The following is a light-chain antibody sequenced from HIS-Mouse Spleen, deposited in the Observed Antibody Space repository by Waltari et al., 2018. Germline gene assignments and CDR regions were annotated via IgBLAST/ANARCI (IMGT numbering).Light chain of an antibody. J-gene: IGKJ4*01. Sequence: DIQLTQSPSFLSASVGDRVTITCRASQGISSYLAWYQHKPGKAPKLLIYAASTLQSAVPSRVSGSGSGTEFTLTISSLQPEDFATYYCQQLNSYPQETFGGGTKVEIK. V-gene: IGKV1-9*01. CDR1: QGISSY. CDR3: QQLNSYPQET. CDR2: AAS.